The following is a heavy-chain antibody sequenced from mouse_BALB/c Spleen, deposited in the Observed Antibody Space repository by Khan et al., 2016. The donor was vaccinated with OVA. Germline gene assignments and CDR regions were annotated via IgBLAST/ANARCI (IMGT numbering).Heavy chain of an antibody. V-gene: IGHV1-4*01. CDR2: INPSSGYT. J-gene: IGHJ3*01. Sequence: VQLQQSGTELARPGASVKMSCTASGYTFTSYTMHWVKQRPGQGLEWIGYINPSSGYTNYNQKFKDTATLTEDKSYITAYLQLSILTSEDSAIYYFAREGAYYRSDGWFAYWGQGTLVTVSA. D-gene: IGHD2-14*01. CDR1: GYTFTSYT. CDR3: AREGAYYRSDGWFAY.